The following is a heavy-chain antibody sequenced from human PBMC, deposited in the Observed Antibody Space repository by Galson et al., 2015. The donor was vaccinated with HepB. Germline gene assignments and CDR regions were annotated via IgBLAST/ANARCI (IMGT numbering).Heavy chain of an antibody. J-gene: IGHJ1*01. Sequence: SLRLSCAASGLTFSSYAMSWVRQAPGKGLEWVSAISGSGGSTYYADSVKGRFTISRDNSKNTLYLQMNSLRAEDTAVYYCAKGASGSYAAEYFQHWGQGTLVTVSS. CDR1: GLTFSSYA. V-gene: IGHV3-23*01. D-gene: IGHD1-26*01. CDR3: AKGASGSYAAEYFQH. CDR2: ISGSGGST.